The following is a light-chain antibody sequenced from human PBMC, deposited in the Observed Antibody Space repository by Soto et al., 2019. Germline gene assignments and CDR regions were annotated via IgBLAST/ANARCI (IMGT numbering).Light chain of an antibody. CDR1: SSNIGSND. CDR2: ENS. V-gene: IGLV1-51*02. CDR3: GTWDSSLIAL. J-gene: IGLJ1*01. Sequence: QSVLTQPPSVSAAPGQKVTISCSGNSSNIGSNDVSWYQQLPGKAPKLLIYENSQRPSGIPDRFSGSKSGTSATLGITGLQTEDEADYYCGTWDSSLIALFGTGTKLTVL.